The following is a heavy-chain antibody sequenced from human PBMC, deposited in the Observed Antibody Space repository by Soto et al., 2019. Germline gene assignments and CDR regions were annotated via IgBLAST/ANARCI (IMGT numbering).Heavy chain of an antibody. CDR3: TTGLSNGYYNFDY. Sequence: HLVESGGGLVKPGGSLRLSCAASGFTFSNAWMSWVRQAPGKGLEWVGRIKGEADGGTTDYAAPVKGRITISRDHSKYTLYLPMNSLKTEDTAVYYCTTGLSNGYYNFDYWGQGTPVTVSS. CDR2: IKGEADGGTT. V-gene: IGHV3-15*01. J-gene: IGHJ4*02. CDR1: GFTFSNAW. D-gene: IGHD3-22*01.